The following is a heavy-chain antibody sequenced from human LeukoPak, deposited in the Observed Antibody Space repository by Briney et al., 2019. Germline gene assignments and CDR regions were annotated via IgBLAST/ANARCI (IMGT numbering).Heavy chain of an antibody. V-gene: IGHV4-4*07. CDR1: GGSISNYY. J-gene: IGHJ4*02. D-gene: IGHD4-17*01. Sequence: SETLSLTCTVSGGSISNYYWAWIRQSAGRGLEWIGRIYTSGSISYNPSLKSRVTMSVDTSKNQFSLKLTSVTAADTAVYYCARVSSSVTHFDYWGQGTLVTVSS. CDR2: IYTSGSI. CDR3: ARVSSSVTHFDY.